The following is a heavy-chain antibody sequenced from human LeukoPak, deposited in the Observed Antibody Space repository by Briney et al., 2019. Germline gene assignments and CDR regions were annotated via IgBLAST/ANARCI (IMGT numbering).Heavy chain of an antibody. CDR1: GGSISSYY. CDR2: IYYSGST. J-gene: IGHJ6*03. V-gene: IGHV4-59*01. CDR3: AGEVMSLKHYYYYYYMDV. Sequence: SETLSLTCTVSGGSISSYYWSWIRQPPGKGLEWIGYIYYSGSTNYNPSLKSRVTISVDTSKNQFSLKLSSVTAADTAVYYCAGEVMSLKHYYYYYYMDVWGKGTTVTVSS. D-gene: IGHD2-8*01.